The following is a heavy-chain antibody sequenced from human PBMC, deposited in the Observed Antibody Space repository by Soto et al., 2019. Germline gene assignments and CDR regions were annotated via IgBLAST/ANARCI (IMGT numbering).Heavy chain of an antibody. CDR3: ARDSVTLVRGVIRFDS. D-gene: IGHD3-10*01. CDR2: ITPSGGGT. J-gene: IGHJ4*02. Sequence: ASVKVSCKASGYTFTNYYVHWVRQAPGQGLEWMGMITPSGGGTSYAQKFQGRVTMTTDTSTSTVYMELRSLGSEDTAVYYCARDSVTLVRGVIRFDSWGQGTLVTVSS. CDR1: GYTFTNYY. V-gene: IGHV1-46*01.